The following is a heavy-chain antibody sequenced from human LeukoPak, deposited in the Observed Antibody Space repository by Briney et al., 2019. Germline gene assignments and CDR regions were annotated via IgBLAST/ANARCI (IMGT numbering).Heavy chain of an antibody. CDR2: FYYSGFT. J-gene: IGHJ4*02. Sequence: SETLSLTCGVYGGSFSDYQWSWIRQPPGKGLEWIGTFYYSGFTYYNPSLKNRVTISVDTSKNQFSLKLSSVTAEDTAVYYCARLKVGTTHPDYWGQGTLVTVSS. CDR1: GGSFSDYQ. D-gene: IGHD1-26*01. V-gene: IGHV4-34*01. CDR3: ARLKVGTTHPDY.